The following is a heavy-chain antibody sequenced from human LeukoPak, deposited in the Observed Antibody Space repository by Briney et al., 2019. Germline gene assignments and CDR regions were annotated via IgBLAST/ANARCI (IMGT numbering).Heavy chain of an antibody. Sequence: GASVRVSCKASGYTFTSYGISWVRQAPGQGLEWMGWISAYNGNTNYAQKLQGRVTMTTDTSTSTAYMELRSLRSDDTAVYYCAKARTFAILGLHNGMDVWGQGTTVTVSS. CDR1: GYTFTSYG. CDR2: ISAYNGNT. D-gene: IGHD2-2*02. CDR3: AKARTFAILGLHNGMDV. V-gene: IGHV1-18*01. J-gene: IGHJ6*02.